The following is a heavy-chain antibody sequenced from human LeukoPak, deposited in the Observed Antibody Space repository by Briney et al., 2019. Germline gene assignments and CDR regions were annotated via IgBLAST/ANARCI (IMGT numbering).Heavy chain of an antibody. CDR3: ARALPGYCSSTSCYDPRNFDY. CDR1: GGSISSYY. Sequence: SETLSLTCTVSGGSISSYYWSWIRQPPGKGLEWIGYIYYSGSTNYNPSLKSRVTISVDTSKNQFSLKLSSVTAADTAVYYCARALPGYCSSTSCYDPRNFDYWGQGTLVTVSS. D-gene: IGHD2-2*03. V-gene: IGHV4-59*01. J-gene: IGHJ4*02. CDR2: IYYSGST.